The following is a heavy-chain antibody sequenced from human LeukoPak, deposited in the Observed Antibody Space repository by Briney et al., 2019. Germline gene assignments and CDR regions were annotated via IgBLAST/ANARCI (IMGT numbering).Heavy chain of an antibody. CDR3: ANYVSGTMRDY. CDR2: IDYRERT. V-gene: IGHV4-39*01. Sequence: PSETLSLTCTVSGGSITTSGHYWGWIRQPPGKGLEWIGSIDYRERTTYKPSLKSRVTISADTSRNQFSLKLSSVTATDTAVYYCANYVSGTMRDYWGQGTLVTVSS. J-gene: IGHJ4*02. CDR1: GGSITTSGHY. D-gene: IGHD3-16*01.